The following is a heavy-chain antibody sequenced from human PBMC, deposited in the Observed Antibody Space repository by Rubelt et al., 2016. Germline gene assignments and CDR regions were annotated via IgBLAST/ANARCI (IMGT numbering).Heavy chain of an antibody. V-gene: IGHV4-34*01. CDR3: ARGYRTSGYNWFDP. J-gene: IGHJ5*02. CDR1: GDFSSGHY. Sequence: QVQLQESGPGLVKPSETLSLTCTVSGDFSSGHYWSWIRQPPGKGLEWIGEINHSGSTNYNPSLKSRVTLSVDTSKNQFSLKRSSVTDADTAVYYCARGYRTSGYNWFDPWGRGTLVTVSS. D-gene: IGHD3-10*01. CDR2: INHSGST.